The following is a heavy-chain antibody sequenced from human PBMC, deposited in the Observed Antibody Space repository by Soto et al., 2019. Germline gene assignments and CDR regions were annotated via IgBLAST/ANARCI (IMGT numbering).Heavy chain of an antibody. V-gene: IGHV1-24*01. Sequence: ASVKVSCKVSGYTLTELSMHWVRQAPGKGLEWMGGFDPEDGETIYAQKFQGRVTMTEDTSTDTAYMELSSLRSEETAVYYCATDIGLTVTTSQNYYYYMDVWGKGTTVTVSS. D-gene: IGHD4-17*01. CDR3: ATDIGLTVTTSQNYYYYMDV. CDR1: GYTLTELS. J-gene: IGHJ6*03. CDR2: FDPEDGET.